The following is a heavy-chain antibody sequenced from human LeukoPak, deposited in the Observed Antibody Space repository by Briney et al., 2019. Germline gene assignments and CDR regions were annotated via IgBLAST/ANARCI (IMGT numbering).Heavy chain of an antibody. Sequence: SETLSLTCAVYGGSFSGYYWSRIRQPPGKGLEWIGEINHSGSTNYNPSLKSRVTISVDTSRNQFSLKLSSVTAADTAVYYCARGRYIVLMVYAPTKNWFDPWGQGTLVTVSS. CDR3: ARGRYIVLMVYAPTKNWFDP. CDR2: INHSGST. D-gene: IGHD2-8*01. CDR1: GGSFSGYY. J-gene: IGHJ5*02. V-gene: IGHV4-34*01.